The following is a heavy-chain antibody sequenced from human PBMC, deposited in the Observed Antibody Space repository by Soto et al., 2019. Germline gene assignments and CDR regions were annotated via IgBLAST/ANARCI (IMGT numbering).Heavy chain of an antibody. CDR2: ISASNGNT. D-gene: IGHD3-10*01. V-gene: IGHV1-18*01. CDR3: ATIRPLWFGELPLDY. J-gene: IGHJ4*02. CDR1: GYTFTSYG. Sequence: QVQLVQSGAEVKKPGASVKVSCKASGYTFTSYGINWVRQAPGQGLEWMGWISASNGNTNYAQNLQGRVTMTTDTSXXTADMELRSLRSDDTAVYYCATIRPLWFGELPLDYWGQGTLVTVSS.